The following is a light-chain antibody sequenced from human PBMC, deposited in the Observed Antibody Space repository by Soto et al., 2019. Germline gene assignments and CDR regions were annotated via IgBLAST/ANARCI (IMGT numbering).Light chain of an antibody. CDR3: QQYSDWAAYT. CDR1: QSDSSD. J-gene: IGKJ2*01. CDR2: GAS. V-gene: IGKV3-15*01. Sequence: EIVMTQSPATLSVSPGERATLSCAASQSDSSDLAWYQQKPGQAPRLLIYGASTRATGTPARFSGSGSGTEFTLTISSLQSEDCAVYYCQQYSDWAAYTFGQGTKLEIK.